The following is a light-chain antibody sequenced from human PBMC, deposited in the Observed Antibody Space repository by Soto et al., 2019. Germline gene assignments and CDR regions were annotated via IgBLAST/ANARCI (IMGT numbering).Light chain of an antibody. CDR3: DQYGRHPPPAT. V-gene: IGKV3-20*01. CDR2: GAS. J-gene: IGKJ3*01. Sequence: EIVLTQSPGTLSLSPGERATLSCRASQSVSSSYLAWYQQKPGQAPRLLIYGASSRATGIPDRFSGSGSGTDFTLTISRLEPEDFAVYYCDQYGRHPPPATLGAGPKAAIK. CDR1: QSVSSSY.